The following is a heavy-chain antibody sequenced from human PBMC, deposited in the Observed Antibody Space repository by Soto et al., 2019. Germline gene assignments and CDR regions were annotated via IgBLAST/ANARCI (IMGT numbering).Heavy chain of an antibody. CDR1: GDSVSSNSAA. D-gene: IGHD3-16*02. Sequence: PSQTLSLTCAISGDSVSSNSAAWNWIRQSPSRGLEWLGRTYYRSKWYNDYAVSVKSRITINPDTSKNQFSLQLNSVTPEDTAVYYCARARYRDYVYVWGSYRPNWFDPWGQGSLVTVSS. CDR3: ARARYRDYVYVWGSYRPNWFDP. J-gene: IGHJ5*02. CDR2: TYYRSKWYN. V-gene: IGHV6-1*01.